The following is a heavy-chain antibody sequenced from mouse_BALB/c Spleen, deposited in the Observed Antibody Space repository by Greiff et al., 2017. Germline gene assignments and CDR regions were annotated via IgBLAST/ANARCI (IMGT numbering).Heavy chain of an antibody. Sequence: EVQLVESGGGLVQPKGSLKLSCAASGFTFNTYAMNWVRQAPGKGLEWVARIRSKSNNYATYYADSVKDRFTISRDDSQSMLYLQMNNLKTEDTAMYYCVRGGYYDYLYAMDYWGQGTSVTVSS. CDR3: VRGGYYDYLYAMDY. J-gene: IGHJ4*01. D-gene: IGHD2-4*01. CDR1: GFTFNTYA. V-gene: IGHV10-1*02. CDR2: IRSKSNNYAT.